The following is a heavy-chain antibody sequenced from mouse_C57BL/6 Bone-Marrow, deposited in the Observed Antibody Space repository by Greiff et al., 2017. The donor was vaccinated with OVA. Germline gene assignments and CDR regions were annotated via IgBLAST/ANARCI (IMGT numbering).Heavy chain of an antibody. J-gene: IGHJ2*01. CDR1: GYTFTSYW. V-gene: IGHV1-50*01. D-gene: IGHD3-1*01. Sequence: QVQLQQPGAELVKPGASVKLSCKASGYTFTSYWMQWVKQRPGQGLEWIGEIDPSDSYTNYNQKFKGKATLTVDTSSSTAYMQLSSLTSEDSAVYYCARGRRRAYFDYWGQGTTLTVSS. CDR2: IDPSDSYT. CDR3: ARGRRRAYFDY.